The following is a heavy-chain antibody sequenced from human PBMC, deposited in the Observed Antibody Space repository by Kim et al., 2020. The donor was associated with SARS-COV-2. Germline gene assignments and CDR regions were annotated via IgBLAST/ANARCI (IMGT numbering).Heavy chain of an antibody. J-gene: IGHJ4*02. V-gene: IGHV3-7*04. Sequence: DSVKGRFTISRDNAKNSLYLQMHSLRVEDTAVYYCARREGYTSGWVLDYWGQGTLVTVSS. CDR3: ARREGYTSGWVLDY. D-gene: IGHD6-19*01.